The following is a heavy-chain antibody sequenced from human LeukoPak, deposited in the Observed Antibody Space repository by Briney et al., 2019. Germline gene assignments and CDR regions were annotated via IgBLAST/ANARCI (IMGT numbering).Heavy chain of an antibody. Sequence: GGSLRLSCAASGFTFSSYGMSWVRQAPGKGLEWVLAISGSGGSTYYADSVKGRFTISRDNSKNTLYLQMNSLRAEDTAVYYCAKRHDSSGYYYVGEDYFDYWGQGTLVTVSS. CDR1: GFTFSSYG. D-gene: IGHD3-22*01. V-gene: IGHV3-23*01. CDR3: AKRHDSSGYYYVGEDYFDY. CDR2: ISGSGGST. J-gene: IGHJ4*02.